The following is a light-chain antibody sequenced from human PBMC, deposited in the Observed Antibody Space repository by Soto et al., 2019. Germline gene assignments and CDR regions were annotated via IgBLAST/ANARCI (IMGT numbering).Light chain of an antibody. CDR1: ALGDKF. CDR3: QTWDSSTVV. Sequence: SYELSQPPSVSVSPGQTVSITCSGEALGDKFIYWYQQKPGQSPVLVISQDNRRPSGIPERFSGSNSGNTATLTISGTQAMDEADYSCQTWDSSTVVFGGGTKLTVL. V-gene: IGLV3-1*01. J-gene: IGLJ2*01. CDR2: QDN.